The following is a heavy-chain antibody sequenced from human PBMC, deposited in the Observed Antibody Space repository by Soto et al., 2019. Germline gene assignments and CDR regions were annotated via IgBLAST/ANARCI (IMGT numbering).Heavy chain of an antibody. CDR3: AKLSVRGYVHDSSCYPSPFDF. D-gene: IGHD3-22*01. V-gene: IGHV3-23*01. CDR1: GFTFSSYA. J-gene: IGHJ4*02. CDR2: ISGSGGST. Sequence: GGSLRLSCAASGFTFSSYAMSWVRQAPGKGLEWVSAISGSGGSTYYADSVKGRFTISRDNSKNTLYLQMNSLRVEDMAVYYWAKLSVRGYVHDSSCYPSPFDFWGQGTLVTVSS.